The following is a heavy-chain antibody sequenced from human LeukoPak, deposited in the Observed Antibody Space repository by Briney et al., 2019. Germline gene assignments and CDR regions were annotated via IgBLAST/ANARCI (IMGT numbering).Heavy chain of an antibody. CDR2: IYPGGDS. J-gene: IGHJ4*02. CDR1: GFNVGSKH. CDR3: GRLNFGDDY. V-gene: IGHV3-53*01. D-gene: IGHD4-17*01. Sequence: GGSLRLSCAASGFNVGSKHMSWVRQAPGKGLEWVSGIYPGGDSYYADSLKGRLIISRDISKNTVFLQMNSLRDEDTAVYYCGRLNFGDDYWGQGALVTVSS.